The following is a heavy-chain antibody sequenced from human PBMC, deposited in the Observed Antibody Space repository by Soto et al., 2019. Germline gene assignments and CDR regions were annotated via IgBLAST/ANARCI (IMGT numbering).Heavy chain of an antibody. D-gene: IGHD2-21*02. Sequence: QVQLQESGPGLVKPSETLSLTCTVSGGSISSYYWSWIRQPPGKGLEWIGYIYYSGSTNYNPALKSRVTLSVDTSTNQCSLKLSSVTAADTAVYYCARGYCGGDCYSYNWFDPWGQGTLVTVSS. CDR1: GGSISSYY. V-gene: IGHV4-59*01. J-gene: IGHJ5*02. CDR2: IYYSGST. CDR3: ARGYCGGDCYSYNWFDP.